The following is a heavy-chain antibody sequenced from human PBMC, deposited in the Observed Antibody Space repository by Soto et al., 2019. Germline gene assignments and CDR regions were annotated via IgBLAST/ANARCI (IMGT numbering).Heavy chain of an antibody. J-gene: IGHJ6*02. CDR3: ASNPSTMVTGYYYGMDV. V-gene: IGHV1-69*12. CDR1: GGTFSSYA. D-gene: IGHD3-10*01. CDR2: IIPIFGTA. Sequence: QVQLVQSGAVVKKPGSSVKVSCKASGGTFSSYAISWVRQAPGQGLEWMGGIIPIFGTANYAQKFQGRVTITADESTSTAYMELSSLRSEDTAVYYCASNPSTMVTGYYYGMDVWGQGTTVTVSS.